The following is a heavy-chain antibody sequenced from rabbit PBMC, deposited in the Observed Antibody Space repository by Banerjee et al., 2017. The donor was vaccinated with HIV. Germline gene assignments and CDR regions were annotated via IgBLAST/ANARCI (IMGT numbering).Heavy chain of an antibody. J-gene: IGHJ4*01. CDR2: IYTGSWGSP. CDR3: AGHSYDDYGDRAFKL. Sequence: QSLEESGGDLVKPGASLTLTCTASGFSFSINYYMCWVRQAPGKGLEWIACIYTGSWGSPYYASWAKGRFTISKTSSTTVTLQMTSLTAADTATYFCAGHSYDDYGDRAFKLWGPGTLVTVS. V-gene: IGHV1S40*01. CDR1: GFSFSINYY. D-gene: IGHD2-1*01.